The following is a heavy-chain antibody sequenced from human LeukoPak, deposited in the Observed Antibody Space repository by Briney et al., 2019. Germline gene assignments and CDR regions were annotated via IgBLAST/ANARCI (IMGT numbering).Heavy chain of an antibody. CDR2: ISSSSSYI. Sequence: GGSLRLSCAASGFTFSSYSVNWVRQAPGKGLEWVSSISSSSSYIYYADSVKGRFTISRDSAKNSLYLQMNSLRAEDTAVYYCAREHHTTLYGMDVWGQGTTVTVSS. CDR1: GFTFSSYS. D-gene: IGHD1-1*01. CDR3: AREHHTTLYGMDV. J-gene: IGHJ6*02. V-gene: IGHV3-21*01.